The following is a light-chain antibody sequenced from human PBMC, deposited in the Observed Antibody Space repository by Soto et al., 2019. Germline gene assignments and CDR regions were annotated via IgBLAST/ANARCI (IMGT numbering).Light chain of an antibody. V-gene: IGLV2-14*01. J-gene: IGLJ1*01. CDR2: DVS. Sequence: QSVLTQPDSVSGSPGQSITISCTGTSSDVGGYNYVSWYQQHPGKAPKVMIYDVSNRPSGVSDRFSGSKSGNTASLTISGLQAEDEADYYCTSYTSGSTPYVFGTGTKLTVL. CDR3: TSYTSGSTPYV. CDR1: SSDVGGYNY.